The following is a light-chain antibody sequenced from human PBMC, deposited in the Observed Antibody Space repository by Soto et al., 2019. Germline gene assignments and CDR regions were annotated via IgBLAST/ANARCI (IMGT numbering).Light chain of an antibody. CDR1: QSARSS. CDR3: QQYNNWPQK. V-gene: IGKV3-15*01. Sequence: VVMTHSPATLSVSPWERATLSCRASQSARSSLGWYQQKPGQAPRLLIYGASTRATGIPARFSGSGSGTEFTLTISSLQSEDFAVYYCQQYNNWPQKFGQGTKVDIK. J-gene: IGKJ1*01. CDR2: GAS.